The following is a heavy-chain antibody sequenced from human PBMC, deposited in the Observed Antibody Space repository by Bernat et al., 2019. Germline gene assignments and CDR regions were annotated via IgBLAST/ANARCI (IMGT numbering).Heavy chain of an antibody. V-gene: IGHV3-33*01. D-gene: IGHD1-1*01. CDR1: GFTFSSYG. CDR2: IWYDGSNK. J-gene: IGHJ4*02. CDR3: ARDPYNWNDAGLDY. Sequence: QVQLVESGGGVVQPGRSLRLSCAASGFTFSSYGMHWVRQAPGKGLEGVAVIWYDGSNKYYADSVKGRFTISRDNSKNPLYLQMNSLRAEDTAVYYCARDPYNWNDAGLDYWGQGTLVTVSS.